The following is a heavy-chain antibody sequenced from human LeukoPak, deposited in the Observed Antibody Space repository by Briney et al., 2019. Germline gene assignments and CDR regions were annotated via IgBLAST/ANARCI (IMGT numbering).Heavy chain of an antibody. CDR3: AKDLNWGGR. V-gene: IGHV3-23*01. D-gene: IGHD7-27*01. Sequence: GSLRLSCAASGFTFSSYSMNWVRQAPGKGLEWVSGISGSGVTDYADSVKGRFTISRDNSKNTLYPQMNSLRAEDTAVYYCAKDLNWGGRWGQGTLVTVSS. J-gene: IGHJ4*02. CDR2: ISGSGVT. CDR1: GFTFSSYS.